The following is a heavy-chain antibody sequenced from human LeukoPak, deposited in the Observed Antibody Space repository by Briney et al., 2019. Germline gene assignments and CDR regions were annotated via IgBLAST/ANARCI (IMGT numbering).Heavy chain of an antibody. CDR1: GFTFSDYY. CDR3: ARDLGAVAFDAFDI. D-gene: IGHD6-19*01. V-gene: IGHV3-11*01. CDR2: ISSSGSTI. J-gene: IGHJ3*02. Sequence: PGGSLRLSCAASGFTFSDYYMSWIRQAPGKGLEWVSYISSSGSTIYYADSVKGRFTISRDNAKNSLYLQMNSLGAEDTAVYYCARDLGAVAFDAFDIWGQGTMVTVSS.